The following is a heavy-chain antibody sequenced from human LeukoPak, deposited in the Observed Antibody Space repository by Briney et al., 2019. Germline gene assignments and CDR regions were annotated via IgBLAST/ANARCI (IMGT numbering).Heavy chain of an antibody. V-gene: IGHV4-39*01. J-gene: IGHJ4*02. CDR1: GGSVSSSSYY. D-gene: IGHD3-10*01. CDR3: ARHQSYGSGTYYAPLDN. CDR2: IYYSGST. Sequence: SSETLSLTCTVSGGSVSSSSYYWGWIRQPPMKGLEWIGSIYYSGSTEYNLSLKSRVTISVDTSRNQFSLKLSPVTAADTAVYYCARHQSYGSGTYYAPLDNWGQGILVTVSS.